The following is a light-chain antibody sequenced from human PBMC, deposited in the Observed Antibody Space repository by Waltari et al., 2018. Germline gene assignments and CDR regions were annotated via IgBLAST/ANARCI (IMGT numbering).Light chain of an antibody. CDR3: LQRYNWPLT. CDR2: DAS. V-gene: IGKV3-11*01. J-gene: IGKJ4*01. CDR1: QSVNTY. Sequence: EIVLTQSPLTLSLSPGERATLSCRASQSVNTYLAWYQQKPGQAPRLLIYDASKRATGIPARFSGSGSGTDFTLTISSLEPEDLAVYYCLQRYNWPLTFGGGTKVEIK.